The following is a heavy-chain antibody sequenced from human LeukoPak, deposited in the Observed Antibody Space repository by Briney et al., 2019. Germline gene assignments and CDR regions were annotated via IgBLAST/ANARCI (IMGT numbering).Heavy chain of an antibody. CDR3: VRDGGVSGYDLLDY. Sequence: GGSLRLSCAASGFSFSDSGMDWVRQAPGKGLEWVAHINQDGSEEHYMDSVKARFIISRDNAKNSLSLQMDSLRAEDTAVYYCVRDGGVSGYDLLDYWGQGTLVTVSS. J-gene: IGHJ4*02. D-gene: IGHD5-12*01. CDR1: GFSFSDSG. CDR2: INQDGSEE. V-gene: IGHV3-7*01.